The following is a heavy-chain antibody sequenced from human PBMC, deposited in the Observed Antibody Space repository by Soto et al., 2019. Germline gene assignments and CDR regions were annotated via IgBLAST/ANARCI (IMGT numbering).Heavy chain of an antibody. J-gene: IGHJ5*02. D-gene: IGHD1-7*01. CDR2: INPSGGNT. Sequence: GASVKVSCKASGYNFITYYMHWVRQAPGHGLEWMGIINPSGGNTIYAQKFQGRVTMTRDTSTNTVYMELTSLRSEDTAVYYCARLPDMTGTAGWFDPWGQGTLVTVSS. CDR3: ARLPDMTGTAGWFDP. CDR1: GYNFITYY. V-gene: IGHV1-46*01.